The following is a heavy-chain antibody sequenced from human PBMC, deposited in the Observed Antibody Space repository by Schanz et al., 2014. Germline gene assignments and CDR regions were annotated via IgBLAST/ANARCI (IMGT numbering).Heavy chain of an antibody. V-gene: IGHV1-18*01. Sequence: QVQLVQSGAEVKTPGASVRVSCKASGYSFTDYAIHWVRQAPGQGLEWMGWISGYNGDTNYAPKLQDRVTMTTDTSTGITSVELRNLKSDDTAVYYCARDRVSFVRGPLGVDWGQGTQVIVSS. D-gene: IGHD3-10*01. J-gene: IGHJ4*02. CDR2: ISGYNGDT. CDR3: ARDRVSFVRGPLGVD. CDR1: GYSFTDYA.